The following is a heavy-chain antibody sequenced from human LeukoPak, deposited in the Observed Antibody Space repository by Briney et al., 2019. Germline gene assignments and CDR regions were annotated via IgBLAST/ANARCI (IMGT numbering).Heavy chain of an antibody. J-gene: IGHJ4*02. Sequence: SVKVSCKASGGTFSSYAISWVRQAPGQGLEWMGGIIPIFGTANYAQKFQGRVTITADESTSTAYMELSSLRSEDTAVYYCARALLDIVVVPAAISYFDYWGQGTLVTVSS. CDR2: IIPIFGTA. V-gene: IGHV1-69*13. CDR3: ARALLDIVVVPAAISYFDY. CDR1: GGTFSSYA. D-gene: IGHD2-2*02.